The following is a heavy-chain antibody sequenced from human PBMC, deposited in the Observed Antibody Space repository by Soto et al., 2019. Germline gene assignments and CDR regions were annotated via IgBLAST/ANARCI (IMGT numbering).Heavy chain of an antibody. D-gene: IGHD6-13*01. V-gene: IGHV4-30-2*01. Sequence: QLQLQESGSGLVKPSQTLSLTCAVSGGSISSGGYSWSWIRQPPGKGLEWIGYIYHSGSSYYNPSLKSRVTMAVDRSRNQFSLKLSSVTAEDTAVYYCASGQQLVRNYWGQGTLVTVSS. J-gene: IGHJ4*02. CDR3: ASGQQLVRNY. CDR2: IYHSGSS. CDR1: GGSISSGGYS.